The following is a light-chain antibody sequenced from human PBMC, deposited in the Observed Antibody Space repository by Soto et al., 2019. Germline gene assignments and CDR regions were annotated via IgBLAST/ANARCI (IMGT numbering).Light chain of an antibody. Sequence: EIVLTQSPGALSLSPGERATLSCWASESVGDYLAWYQQKPGQAPRLLIYGATKRTSGTPDRFSGTGSETAFTLAISRLEPEDFAVYYCQQYVTSPAITFGQGTRLEIK. J-gene: IGKJ5*01. CDR3: QQYVTSPAIT. CDR2: GAT. V-gene: IGKV3-20*01. CDR1: ESVGDY.